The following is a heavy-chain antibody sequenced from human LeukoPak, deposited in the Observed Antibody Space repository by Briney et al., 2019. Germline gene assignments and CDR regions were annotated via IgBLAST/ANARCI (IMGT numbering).Heavy chain of an antibody. J-gene: IGHJ4*02. Sequence: GGSLRLSCAASGFTSSSYSMNWVRQAPGKGLEWVSSISGSSSYIYYTDSVKGRFTISRDNAKKSLYLQMNSLRAEDTAVYYCARYSSNVVGKRHYFDYWGQGTLVTVSS. CDR3: ARYSSNVVGKRHYFDY. V-gene: IGHV3-21*01. CDR1: GFTSSSYS. CDR2: ISGSSSYI. D-gene: IGHD1-26*01.